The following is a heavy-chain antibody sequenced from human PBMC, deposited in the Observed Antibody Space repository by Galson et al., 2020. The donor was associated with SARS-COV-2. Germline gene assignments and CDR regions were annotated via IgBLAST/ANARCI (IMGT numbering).Heavy chain of an antibody. D-gene: IGHD3-16*01. CDR2: IEDSGDTP. J-gene: IGHJ1*01. CDR1: GFPFSNYA. CDR3: AQESRTRSCRYVNH. Sequence: GGSLRLSCAASGFPFSNYAMTWIRQVPGKGLQWVSNIEDSGDTPSYADSVKGRFTISRDNSKTTLYLQMDALGVEDTGVYFCAQESRTRSCRYVNHWGRGTLVSVSS. V-gene: IGHV3-23*05.